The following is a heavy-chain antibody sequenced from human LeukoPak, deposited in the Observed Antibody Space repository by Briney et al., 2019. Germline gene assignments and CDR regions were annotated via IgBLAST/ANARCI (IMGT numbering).Heavy chain of an antibody. Sequence: PSETLSLTCTVSGGSISSGGYYWSWIRQHPGKGLEWIGYIYYSGSTYYNPSLKSRVTISVDTSKNQFSLKLSSVTAADTAVYYCARVSGVVNFSWFDPWGQGTLVTVSS. CDR3: ARVSGVVNFSWFDP. J-gene: IGHJ5*02. V-gene: IGHV4-31*03. CDR2: IYYSGST. CDR1: GGSISSGGYY. D-gene: IGHD3-3*01.